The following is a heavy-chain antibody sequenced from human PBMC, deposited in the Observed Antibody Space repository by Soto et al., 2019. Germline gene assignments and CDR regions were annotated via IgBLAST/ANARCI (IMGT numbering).Heavy chain of an antibody. V-gene: IGHV3-15*07. Sequence: GGSLRLSCAASGFPFTNAWMSWDRQAPGKGLEWVGRIKSNTDGGTTDYAAPVKGRFTISRDDSKNTLYLQTNRLNSEDTGVYYCTTDLRWELVYPRDCWGLGTLVTVSS. CDR2: IKSNTDGGTT. J-gene: IGHJ4*02. D-gene: IGHD1-26*01. CDR3: TTDLRWELVYPRDC. CDR1: GFPFTNAW.